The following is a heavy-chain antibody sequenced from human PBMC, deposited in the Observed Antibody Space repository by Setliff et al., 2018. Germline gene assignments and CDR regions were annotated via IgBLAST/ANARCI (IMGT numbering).Heavy chain of an antibody. CDR2: IHSDGITT. CDR3: ARDVFDFRTGEGGP. CDR1: SFNLANYA. Sequence: EGSLRLSCVASSFNLANYAVTWVRQAPGKGLEWVSSIHSDGITTYYADSVKGRFTISRDNSRNTLSLQMNSLRAEDTASYYCARDVFDFRTGEGGPWGQGTRVTVSS. J-gene: IGHJ5*02. V-gene: IGHV3-23*01. D-gene: IGHD3-3*01.